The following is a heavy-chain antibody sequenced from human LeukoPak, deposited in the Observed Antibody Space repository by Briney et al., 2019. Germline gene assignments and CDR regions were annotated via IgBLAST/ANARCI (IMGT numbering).Heavy chain of an antibody. D-gene: IGHD6-13*01. CDR2: ISSSSSYI. J-gene: IGHJ4*02. Sequence: GGSLGLSCAASGFTFSSYSMNWVRQAPGKGLEWVSSISSSSSYIYYADSVKGRFTVSRDNAKNSLYLQMNSLRAEDTAVYYCAKVEYTTSWYGVGSLDYWGQGTLVTVSS. CDR1: GFTFSSYS. CDR3: AKVEYTTSWYGVGSLDY. V-gene: IGHV3-21*01.